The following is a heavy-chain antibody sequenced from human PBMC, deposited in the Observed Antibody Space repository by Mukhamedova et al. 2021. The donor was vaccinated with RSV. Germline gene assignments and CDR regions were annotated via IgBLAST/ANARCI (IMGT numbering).Heavy chain of an antibody. V-gene: IGHV3-72*01. D-gene: IGHD6-19*01. J-gene: IGHJ6*02. Sequence: VGRSRAKSHSYTAEYAASVKDRFTVSRDESETSLYLQINSLKTEDMAVYYCARVSLGGGFGLDVWGQGNTVTVSS. CDR3: ARVSLGGGFGLDV. CDR2: SRAKSHSYTA.